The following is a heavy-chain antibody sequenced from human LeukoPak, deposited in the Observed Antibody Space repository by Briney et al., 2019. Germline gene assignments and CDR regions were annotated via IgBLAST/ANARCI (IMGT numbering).Heavy chain of an antibody. V-gene: IGHV1-69*06. J-gene: IGHJ4*02. Sequence: GASVKVSCKASGGTFSSYAISWVRQAPGQGLEWMGGIIPIFGTANYAQKFQGRVTMTEDTSTDTAYMELSSLRSEDTAVYYCATDLSGSYVNYWGQGTLVTVSS. D-gene: IGHD1-26*01. CDR2: IIPIFGTA. CDR1: GGTFSSYA. CDR3: ATDLSGSYVNY.